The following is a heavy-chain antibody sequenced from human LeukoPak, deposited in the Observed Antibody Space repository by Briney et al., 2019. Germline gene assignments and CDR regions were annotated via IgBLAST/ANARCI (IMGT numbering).Heavy chain of an antibody. CDR3: ARRPPGPFFYFDY. J-gene: IGHJ4*02. CDR2: ISSSGSNT. CDR1: GFTFSDYY. Sequence: GGSLRLSCSASGFTFSDYYMSWIRQAPGKGLEWVSYISSSGSNTNYADSVKGRFTISRDNAKNALFLQMNSLRAEDTAVYYCARRPPGPFFYFDYWGQGILVTVSS. V-gene: IGHV3-11*03. D-gene: IGHD2/OR15-2a*01.